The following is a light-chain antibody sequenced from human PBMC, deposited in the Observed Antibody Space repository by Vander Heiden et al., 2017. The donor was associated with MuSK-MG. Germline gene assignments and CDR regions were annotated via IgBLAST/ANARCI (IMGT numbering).Light chain of an antibody. CDR2: DVS. CDR1: SSDGGGYND. Sequence: QSALTQPASVSGSPGQSITIPCTGTSSDGGGYNDVSWYQQHPGKAPKLMIYDVSNRPSGVSNRFSGSKSGNTASLTISGLQAEDEADYYCSSYTSSRTYVVFGGGTKLAVL. V-gene: IGLV2-14*01. J-gene: IGLJ2*01. CDR3: SSYTSSRTYVV.